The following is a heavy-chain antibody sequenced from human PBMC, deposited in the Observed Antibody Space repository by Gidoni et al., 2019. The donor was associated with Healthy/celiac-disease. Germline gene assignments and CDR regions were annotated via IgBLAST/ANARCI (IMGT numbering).Heavy chain of an antibody. CDR1: GVPFDDYT. CDR2: ISWDGGST. CDR3: AKGGVAGSYYFDY. D-gene: IGHD6-19*01. V-gene: IGHV3-43*01. J-gene: IGHJ4*02. Sequence: EVQLVESGGVVVQPGGSLRLSCAASGVPFDDYTMHWVRQAPGKGLEWVSLISWDGGSTYYADSVKGRFTISRDNSKNSLYLQMNSLRTEDTALYYCAKGGVAGSYYFDYWGQGTLVTVSS.